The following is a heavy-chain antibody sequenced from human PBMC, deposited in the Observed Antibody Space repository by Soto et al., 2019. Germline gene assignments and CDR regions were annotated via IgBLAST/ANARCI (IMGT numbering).Heavy chain of an antibody. CDR2: IIPFLGTT. Sequence: SVKVSCKASGGTFSSYGISWVRQAPGQGLEWMGRIIPFLGTTNYAQNFQDRLTVTADTSTNTAFMELSSLRSDDTAVYYCANSGGYYGNYCDYWGQGTLVTVSS. D-gene: IGHD3-10*01. V-gene: IGHV1-69*10. J-gene: IGHJ4*02. CDR1: GGTFSSYG. CDR3: ANSGGYYGNYCDY.